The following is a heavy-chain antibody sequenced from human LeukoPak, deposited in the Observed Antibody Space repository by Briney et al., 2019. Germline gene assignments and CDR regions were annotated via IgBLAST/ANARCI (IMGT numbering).Heavy chain of an antibody. D-gene: IGHD6-25*01. CDR2: IYYSGST. CDR1: GGSISSYY. CDR3: ASTPSYSSGSQPWAFYI. J-gene: IGHJ3*02. Sequence: PSETLSLTCTDSGGSISSYYWSWIRQPPGKGLEWIGYIYYSGSTKYTPSLKSRVTISVDTSKNQFSLKRSSVTAADTAVYYWASTPSYSSGSQPWAFYIWGQGTMVTVSS. V-gene: IGHV4-59*08.